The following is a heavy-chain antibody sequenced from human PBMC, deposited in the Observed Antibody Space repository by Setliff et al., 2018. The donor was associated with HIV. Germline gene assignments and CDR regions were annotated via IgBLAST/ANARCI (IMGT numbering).Heavy chain of an antibody. CDR2: IISILEIT. V-gene: IGHV1-69*10. CDR1: GGTSSTHA. J-gene: IGHJ3*02. D-gene: IGHD3-10*01. Sequence: ASVKVSCKASGGTSSTHAMNWVRQAPGQGLEWIGQIISILEITGYAQKLQGRVTITADGPTNTFYMELSGLRSDDTAVYYCAGPRGDEAFDIWGQGTMVTVSS. CDR3: AGPRGDEAFDI.